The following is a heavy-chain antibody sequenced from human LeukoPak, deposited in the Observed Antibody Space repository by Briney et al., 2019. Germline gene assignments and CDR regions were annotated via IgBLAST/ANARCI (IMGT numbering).Heavy chain of an antibody. J-gene: IGHJ4*02. CDR1: GGTFSSYT. V-gene: IGHV1-69*04. Sequence: SVKVSCKASGGTFSSYTISWVRQAPGQGLEWMGRIIPILGIANYAQKLQGRVTITADKSTSTAYMELSSLRSEDTAVYYCARDYYYDSSGYYDRARPFDYWGQGTLVTVSS. CDR3: ARDYYYDSSGYYDRARPFDY. CDR2: IIPILGIA. D-gene: IGHD3-22*01.